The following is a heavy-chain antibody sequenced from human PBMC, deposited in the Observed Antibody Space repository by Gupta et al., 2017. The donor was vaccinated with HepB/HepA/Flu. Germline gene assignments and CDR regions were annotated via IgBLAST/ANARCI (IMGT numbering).Heavy chain of an antibody. CDR2: VKSDGRNT. V-gene: IGHV3-74*01. CDR1: GFPFSNHW. Sequence: EVQLVQSGGGLVQPGGSLRLSCAASGFPFSNHWMHWVRQAPGKGLVWVSRVKSDGRNTIYADSMKGRFTISRDNVKNTLYLQMNSLTAEDTAVYYCARNGADCSGGTCFDYWGQGTLVTVSS. J-gene: IGHJ4*02. D-gene: IGHD2-15*01. CDR3: ARNGADCSGGTCFDY.